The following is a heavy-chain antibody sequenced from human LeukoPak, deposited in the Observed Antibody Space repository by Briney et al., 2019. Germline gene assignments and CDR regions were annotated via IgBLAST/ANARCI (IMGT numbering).Heavy chain of an antibody. J-gene: IGHJ4*02. Sequence: ASVKVSCKASGYTFTGYYMHWVRQAPGQGLEWMGRINPNSGGTNYAQKFQGRVTMTRDTSISTAYMELSRLRSDDTAVYYCARGDSSGWSHPSFDYWGQGTLVTVSS. CDR1: GYTFTGYY. V-gene: IGHV1-2*06. D-gene: IGHD6-19*01. CDR2: INPNSGGT. CDR3: ARGDSSGWSHPSFDY.